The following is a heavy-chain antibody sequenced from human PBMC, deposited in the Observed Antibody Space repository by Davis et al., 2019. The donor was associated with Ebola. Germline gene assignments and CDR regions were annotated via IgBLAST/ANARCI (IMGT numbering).Heavy chain of an antibody. CDR1: GGSISHSDYY. J-gene: IGHJ5*02. V-gene: IGHV4-39*01. CDR3: ARSDGDYRGSFDP. CDR2: VYYLGTT. D-gene: IGHD4-17*01. Sequence: PSETLSLTCTVSGGSISHSDYYWAWIRQSPGTGLEWIGSVYYLGTTFYNPSLDSRVTVSVDTSKNQFSLKLSSVTATDTAVYYCARSDGDYRGSFDPWGQGVRVTVSS.